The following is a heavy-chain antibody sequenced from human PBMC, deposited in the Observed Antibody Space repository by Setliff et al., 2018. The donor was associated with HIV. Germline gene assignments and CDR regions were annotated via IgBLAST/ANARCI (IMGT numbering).Heavy chain of an antibody. V-gene: IGHV4-4*07. CDR3: ARRGADSYYPRPLDV. CDR2: IYTSGNT. CDR1: GGSISSYY. Sequence: SETLSLTCTVSGGSISSYYWSWIRQPAGKGLEWIGRIYTSGNTNYNPSLKSLKSRVTMSVDTSKNQFSLKLSSVTAADTAVYYCARRGADSYYPRPLDVWGKGTTVTVSS. J-gene: IGHJ6*04. D-gene: IGHD3-10*01.